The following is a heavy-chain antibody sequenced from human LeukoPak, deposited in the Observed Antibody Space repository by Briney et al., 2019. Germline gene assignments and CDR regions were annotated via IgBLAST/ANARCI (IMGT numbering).Heavy chain of an antibody. V-gene: IGHV3-20*04. CDR2: INWNGGST. J-gene: IGHJ4*02. D-gene: IGHD6-13*01. Sequence: PGGSLRLSCAASGFTFDDYGMSWVRQAPGKGLEWVSDINWNGGSTGYADSVKGRFIISRDNAKNSLYLQMNSLRAEDTAVYYCAKEGSSSSREYDYWGQGTLVTVSS. CDR1: GFTFDDYG. CDR3: AKEGSSSSREYDY.